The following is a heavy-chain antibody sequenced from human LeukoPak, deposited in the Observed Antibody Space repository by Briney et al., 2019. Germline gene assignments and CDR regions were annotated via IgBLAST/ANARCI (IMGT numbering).Heavy chain of an antibody. D-gene: IGHD3-10*01. Sequence: GGSLRLSCAASGFTFSSYAMSWVRQAPGEGPEWVSAISGSGGSTYYADSVKGPFTISRDNSKNTLYLQMNSLRAEDTAVYYCAKDYGSGSYYYYYYGMDVWGQGTTVTVSS. J-gene: IGHJ6*02. CDR2: ISGSGGST. V-gene: IGHV3-23*01. CDR1: GFTFSSYA. CDR3: AKDYGSGSYYYYYYGMDV.